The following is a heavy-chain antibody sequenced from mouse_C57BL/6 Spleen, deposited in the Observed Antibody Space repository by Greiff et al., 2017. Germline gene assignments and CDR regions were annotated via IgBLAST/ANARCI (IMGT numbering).Heavy chain of an antibody. CDR2: ISSGSSTI. J-gene: IGHJ4*01. D-gene: IGHD4-1*01. CDR3: ARHGTDYAMDY. V-gene: IGHV5-17*01. Sequence: EVKLVESGGGLVKPGGSLKLSCAASGFTFSDYGMHWVRQAPEKGLEWVAYISSGSSTIYYADTVKGRFTISRDNAKNTLFLQMTSLRSEDTAMYYCARHGTDYAMDYWGQGTSVTVSS. CDR1: GFTFSDYG.